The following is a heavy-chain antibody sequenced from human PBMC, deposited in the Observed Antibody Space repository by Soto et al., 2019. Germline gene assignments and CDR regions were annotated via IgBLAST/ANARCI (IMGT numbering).Heavy chain of an antibody. D-gene: IGHD3-3*01. CDR2: IYYSGST. Sequence: PSETLSLTCTVSGGSISSYYWSWIRQPPGKGLEWIGYIYYSGSTNYNPSLKSRVTISVDTSKNQFSLKLSSVTAADTAVYYRARGTAIYYFDYWGQGTLVTVSS. V-gene: IGHV4-59*01. CDR1: GGSISSYY. J-gene: IGHJ4*02. CDR3: ARGTAIYYFDY.